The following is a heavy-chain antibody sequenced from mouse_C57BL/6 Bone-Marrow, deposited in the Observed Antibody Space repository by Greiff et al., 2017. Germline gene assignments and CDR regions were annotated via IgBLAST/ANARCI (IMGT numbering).Heavy chain of an antibody. Sequence: QVQLKESGAELARPGASVKMSCKASGYTFTSYTMHWVKQRPGQGLEWIGYINPSSGYTKYNQKFKDKATLTADKSSSTAYMQRSSLTSEDSAVYYCARYYGSGSFAYWGQGTLVTVSA. CDR3: ARYYGSGSFAY. V-gene: IGHV1-4*01. CDR2: INPSSGYT. J-gene: IGHJ3*01. D-gene: IGHD1-1*01. CDR1: GYTFTSYT.